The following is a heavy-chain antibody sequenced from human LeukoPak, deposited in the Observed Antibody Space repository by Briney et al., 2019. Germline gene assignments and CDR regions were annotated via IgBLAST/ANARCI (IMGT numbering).Heavy chain of an antibody. CDR1: GGSISSSSYY. V-gene: IGHV4-39*07. J-gene: IGHJ6*03. CDR2: IYYSGST. CDR3: ARAGKKTATSYYYYYMDV. D-gene: IGHD2-15*01. Sequence: SETLSLTCTVSGGSISSSSYYWGWIRQPPGKGLEWIGSIYYSGSTNYNPSLKSRVTMSVDTSKNQFSLKLSSVTAADTAVYYCARAGKKTATSYYYYYMDVWGKGTTVTISS.